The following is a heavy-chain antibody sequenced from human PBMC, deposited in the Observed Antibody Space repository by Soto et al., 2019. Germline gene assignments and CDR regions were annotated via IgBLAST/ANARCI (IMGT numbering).Heavy chain of an antibody. J-gene: IGHJ3*02. CDR3: ARYTGDVVVVAATSNDAFDI. Sequence: ASVKVSCKASGGTFSSYTISWVRQAPGQGLEWMGRIIPILGIANYAQKFQGRVTITADKSTSTAYMELSSLRSEDTAVYYCARYTGDVVVVAATSNDAFDIWGQGTMVTVSS. CDR2: IIPILGIA. D-gene: IGHD2-15*01. V-gene: IGHV1-69*02. CDR1: GGTFSSYT.